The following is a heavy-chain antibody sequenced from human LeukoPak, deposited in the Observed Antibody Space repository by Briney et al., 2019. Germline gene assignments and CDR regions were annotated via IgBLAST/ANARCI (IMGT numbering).Heavy chain of an antibody. Sequence: ASVKVSCKASGYTFTSYGISWVRQAPGQGLEWMGWISAYNGNTNYAQKLQGRVTMTTDTSTSTAYMELRSLRSDDTAVYYCARAGPYYYDSSGHLGYWGQGTLVTVSS. CDR2: ISAYNGNT. V-gene: IGHV1-18*01. D-gene: IGHD3-22*01. J-gene: IGHJ4*02. CDR3: ARAGPYYYDSSGHLGY. CDR1: GYTFTSYG.